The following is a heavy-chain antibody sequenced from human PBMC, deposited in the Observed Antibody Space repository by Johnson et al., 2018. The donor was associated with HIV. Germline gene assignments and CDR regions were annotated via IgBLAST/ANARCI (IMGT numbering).Heavy chain of an antibody. V-gene: IGHV3-30*02. D-gene: IGHD6-13*01. CDR1: GLNFSDYS. CDR2: IRYDGSNK. CDR3: AKVWARIAAAQFDI. Sequence: QEKLVESGGGVVQPGTSMRLSCVVSGLNFSDYSMHWVRQTPGKGLEWVAVIRYDGSNKYYADSVKGRFTISRDNSKNTLYLQMNSLRAEDTAVYYMAKVWARIAAAQFDIWGQGKMVTVSS. J-gene: IGHJ3*02.